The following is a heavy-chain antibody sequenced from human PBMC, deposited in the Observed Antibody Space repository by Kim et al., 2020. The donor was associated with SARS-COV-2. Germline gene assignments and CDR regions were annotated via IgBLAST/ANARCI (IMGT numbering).Heavy chain of an antibody. J-gene: IGHJ2*01. CDR1: GGSISSSSYY. D-gene: IGHD3-3*01. V-gene: IGHV4-39*01. CDR3: ASLRALSFWSGYYSYWYFDL. Sequence: SETLSLTCTVSGGSISSSSYYWGWIRQPPGKGLEWIGSIYYSGSTYYNPSLKSRVTISVDTSKNQFSLKLSSVTAADTAVYYCASLRALSFWSGYYSYWYFDLWGRGTLVTVSS. CDR2: IYYSGST.